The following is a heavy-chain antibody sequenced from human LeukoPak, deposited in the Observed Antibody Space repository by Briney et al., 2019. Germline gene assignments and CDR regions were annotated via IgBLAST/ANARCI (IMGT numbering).Heavy chain of an antibody. D-gene: IGHD1-1*01. CDR2: ISAYNGNT. CDR3: VRDLRVQLRGNWFGP. Sequence: ASVKVSCKASGYTFTGYYMHWVRQAPGQGLEWMGWISAYNGNTNYAQKLQGRVTMTTDTSTNTAYMTLRSLRSDDTAVYYCVRDLRVQLRGNWFGPWGQGTLVTVSS. J-gene: IGHJ5*02. CDR1: GYTFTGYY. V-gene: IGHV1-18*04.